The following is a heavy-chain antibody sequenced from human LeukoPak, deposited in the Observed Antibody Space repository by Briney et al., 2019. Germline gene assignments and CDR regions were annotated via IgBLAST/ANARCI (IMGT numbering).Heavy chain of an antibody. J-gene: IGHJ4*02. D-gene: IGHD6-13*01. CDR2: IYYSGST. V-gene: IGHV4-39*01. CDR1: GGSISSSSYY. CDR3: ARSFSLEGIAVAGINY. Sequence: SETLSLTCTVSGGSISSSSYYWGWIRQPPGKGLEWIGSIYYSGSTYYNPSLKSRVTISVDTSKNQFSLKLSSVTAADTAVYYCARSFSLEGIAVAGINYWGQGTLVTVSS.